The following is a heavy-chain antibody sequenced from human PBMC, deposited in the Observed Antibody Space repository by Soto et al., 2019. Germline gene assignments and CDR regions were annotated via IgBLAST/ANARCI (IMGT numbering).Heavy chain of an antibody. J-gene: IGHJ4*02. CDR3: AKDSVVVVTGPIPFFDY. Sequence: GGSLRLPCGASVFTFRNYAMSWVRQAPGKGLEWVSLLSVSDTNTYYADSVKGRFTISRDNSKNTLYLQMSSLRAEDTAVYYCAKDSVVVVTGPIPFFDYWGQGTLVTVSS. CDR1: VFTFRNYA. CDR2: LSVSDTNT. V-gene: IGHV3-23*01. D-gene: IGHD3-22*01.